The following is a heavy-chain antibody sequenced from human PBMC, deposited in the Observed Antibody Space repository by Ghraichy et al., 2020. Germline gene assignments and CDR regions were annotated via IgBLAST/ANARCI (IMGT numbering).Heavy chain of an antibody. D-gene: IGHD3-22*01. J-gene: IGHJ5*02. Sequence: SGPTLVKPTQTLTLTCTFSGFSLSTSGVGVGWIRQPPGKALEWLALIYWDDDKRYSPSLKSRLTITKDTSKNQVVLTMTNMDPVDTATYYCAHSIVYNYYDSSGYYVGWFDPWGQGTLVTVSS. CDR2: IYWDDDK. CDR1: GFSLSTSGVG. CDR3: AHSIVYNYYDSSGYYVGWFDP. V-gene: IGHV2-5*02.